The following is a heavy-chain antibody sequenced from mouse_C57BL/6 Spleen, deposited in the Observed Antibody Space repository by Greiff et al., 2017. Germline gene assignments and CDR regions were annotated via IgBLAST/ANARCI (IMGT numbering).Heavy chain of an antibody. CDR1: GYTFTSYW. CDR3: AREELAAWFAY. Sequence: QVQLQQSGAELAKPGASVKLSCKASGYTFTSYWMHWVKQRPGQGLEWIGYINPSSGYTKYNQKFKDKATLTADKSSSTAYMHLSSLTYGDSAVYYCAREELAAWFAYWGQGTLVTVSA. J-gene: IGHJ3*01. D-gene: IGHD4-1*01. V-gene: IGHV1-7*01. CDR2: INPSSGYT.